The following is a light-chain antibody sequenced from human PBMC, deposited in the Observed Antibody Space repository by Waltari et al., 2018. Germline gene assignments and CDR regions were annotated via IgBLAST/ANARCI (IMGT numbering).Light chain of an antibody. CDR3: HHYGGSLGFT. CDR2: GAS. V-gene: IGKV3-20*01. CDR1: QSLSNSY. Sequence: EIVLPSSPGTLALHPGKRATIPCRASQSLSNSYLRWYQQKSCHTPRLLLFGASSRATGIPDRFNGSGSRTDFTLTINRLEPGDFAVYYCHHYGGSLGFTFGQGTKLDIK. J-gene: IGKJ2*01.